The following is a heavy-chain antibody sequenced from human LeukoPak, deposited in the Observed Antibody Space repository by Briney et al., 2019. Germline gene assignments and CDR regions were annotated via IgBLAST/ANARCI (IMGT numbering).Heavy chain of an antibody. D-gene: IGHD6-13*01. J-gene: IGHJ6*03. V-gene: IGHV4-59*01. CDR1: GGSINNYY. CDR2: IYSSGTT. Sequence: SETLSLTCTVSGGSINNYYWNWIRQPPGKGLEWIGYIYSSGTTNYNPSLKSRVTISVDTSKNQFSLKLTSVTAADTAVYYCARDAYSSSHMGVWGKGTTVTVSS. CDR3: ARDAYSSSHMGV.